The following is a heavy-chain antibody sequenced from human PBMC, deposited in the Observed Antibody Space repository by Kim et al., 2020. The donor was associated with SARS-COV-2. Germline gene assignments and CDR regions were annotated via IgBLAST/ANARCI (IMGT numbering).Heavy chain of an antibody. Sequence: GGSLRLSCAASGFTFSSYAMHWVRQAPGKGLEWVAVISYDGSNKYYADSVKGRFTISRDNSKNTLYLQMNSLRAEDTAVYYCASPRGYYGSGSYGPFDYWGQGTLVTVSS. J-gene: IGHJ4*02. CDR3: ASPRGYYGSGSYGPFDY. CDR1: GFTFSSYA. CDR2: ISYDGSNK. V-gene: IGHV3-30*04. D-gene: IGHD3-10*01.